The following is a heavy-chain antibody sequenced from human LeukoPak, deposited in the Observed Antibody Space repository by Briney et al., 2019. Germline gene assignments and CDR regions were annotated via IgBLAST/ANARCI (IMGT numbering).Heavy chain of an antibody. CDR2: ISNDSNYI. J-gene: IGHJ6*04. D-gene: IGHD3-10*02. Sequence: GGSLRLSCAASGFTFSTFSGNWNRQAPGKGLEWVSSISNDSNYIFYADSVKGRFTIYTDNATNSLYLQMKSLRAEDTAVYYCAELGSTMTGGVWGKGTTVTISS. V-gene: IGHV3-21*01. CDR3: AELGSTMTGGV. CDR1: GFTFSTFS.